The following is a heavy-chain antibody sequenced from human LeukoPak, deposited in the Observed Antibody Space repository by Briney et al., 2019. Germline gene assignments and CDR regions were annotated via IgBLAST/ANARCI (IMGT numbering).Heavy chain of an antibody. CDR2: ISSSGTI. D-gene: IGHD3-16*02. V-gene: IGHV3-48*01. CDR1: GFTFSTYS. J-gene: IGHJ6*03. CDR3: ARGSYYDYVWGSYRYPYYYYYMDV. Sequence: AGSLRLSCAASGFTFSTYSMNWVRQAPGKGLEWVSYISSSGTIYYADSVKGRFTISRDNAKNSLYLQMNSLRAEDTAVYYCARGSYYDYVWGSYRYPYYYYYMDVWGKGTTVTVSS.